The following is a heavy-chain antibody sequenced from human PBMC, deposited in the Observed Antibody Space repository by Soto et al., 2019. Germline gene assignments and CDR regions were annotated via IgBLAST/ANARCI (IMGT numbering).Heavy chain of an antibody. Sequence: QVRLVQSGAEVKKPGSSVKVSCKPSGVSFNNNGIGWVRQAPGHGLEWMGGVSPPFRTSNYARKFQGRISITADASTGTVNMELSSLTSEDTAQYYCARVLYYGSGSYSPYGMDVWGQGTRVTVSS. D-gene: IGHD3-10*01. V-gene: IGHV1-69*01. CDR3: ARVLYYGSGSYSPYGMDV. CDR1: GVSFNNNG. CDR2: VSPPFRTS. J-gene: IGHJ6*02.